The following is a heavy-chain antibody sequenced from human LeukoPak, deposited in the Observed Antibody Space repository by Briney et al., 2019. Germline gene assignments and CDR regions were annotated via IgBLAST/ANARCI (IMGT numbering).Heavy chain of an antibody. CDR1: GFTFSSYA. CDR3: AKDFLRNPGTTGTTDY. Sequence: GGSLRLSCAASGFTFSSYAMNWVRQAPGKGLEWVSAITGSGGRTYYADSVKGRFTISRDNSKNTLYLQMNSLRAEDTAVYYCAKDFLRNPGTTGTTDYWGQGTLVTVSS. V-gene: IGHV3-23*01. CDR2: ITGSGGRT. J-gene: IGHJ4*02. D-gene: IGHD1-1*01.